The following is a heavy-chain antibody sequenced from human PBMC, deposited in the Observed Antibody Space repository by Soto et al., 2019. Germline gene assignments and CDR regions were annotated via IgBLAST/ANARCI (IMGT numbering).Heavy chain of an antibody. V-gene: IGHV3-30-3*01. CDR2: IAPDGSHI. D-gene: IGHD2-2*02. Sequence: GGSLRLSCAASGFGFGGKTMYWVRQAPGRGLEWVALIAPDGSHIYYADSVKGRFTISRDNSKNTLYLQMDSLRAEDTSLYLCATDIHATWLLNSWGQGTLVTVSS. CDR1: GFGFGGKT. J-gene: IGHJ5*02. CDR3: ATDIHATWLLNS.